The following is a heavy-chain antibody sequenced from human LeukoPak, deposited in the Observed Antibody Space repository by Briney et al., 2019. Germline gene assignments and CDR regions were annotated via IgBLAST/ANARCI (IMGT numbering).Heavy chain of an antibody. V-gene: IGHV1-69*05. CDR1: GGTFSSYA. D-gene: IGHD3-10*01. Sequence: GASVKVSCKASGGTFSSYAISWVRQAPGQGLEWMGRIIPIFGTANYAQKFQGRVTITTDESTSTAYMELSSLRSEDTAVYYCASESTMVRGVTTFDYWGQGTLVTVSS. J-gene: IGHJ4*02. CDR2: IIPIFGTA. CDR3: ASESTMVRGVTTFDY.